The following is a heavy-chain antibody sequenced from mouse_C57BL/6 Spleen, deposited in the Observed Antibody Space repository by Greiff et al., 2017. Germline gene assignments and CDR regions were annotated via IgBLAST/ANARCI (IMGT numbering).Heavy chain of an antibody. CDR2: INPYNGGT. Sequence: VQLQQSGPVLVKPGASVKMSCKASGYTFTDYYMNWVKQSHGKSLEWIGVINPYNGGTSYNEKFKGKATLTVDKSSSTAYMELNSLTSEDSAVYYCARSYYGSSYYWYFDVWGTGTTVTVSS. CDR1: GYTFTDYY. D-gene: IGHD1-1*01. J-gene: IGHJ1*03. CDR3: ARSYYGSSYYWYFDV. V-gene: IGHV1-19*01.